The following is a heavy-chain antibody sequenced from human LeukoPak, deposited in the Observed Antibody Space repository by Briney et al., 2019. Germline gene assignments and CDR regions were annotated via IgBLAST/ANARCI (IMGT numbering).Heavy chain of an antibody. V-gene: IGHV1-18*01. D-gene: IGHD5-24*01. CDR2: ISAYNGNT. J-gene: IGHJ6*03. CDR3: ARANYLTGGYYYYYMDV. CDR1: GYTFTSYG. Sequence: ASVKVSCKASGYTFTSYGISWARQAPGQGLEWMGWISAYNGNTNYAQKLQGRVTMTTDTSTSTAYMELRSLGSDDTAVYYCARANYLTGGYYYYYMDVWGKGTTVTVSS.